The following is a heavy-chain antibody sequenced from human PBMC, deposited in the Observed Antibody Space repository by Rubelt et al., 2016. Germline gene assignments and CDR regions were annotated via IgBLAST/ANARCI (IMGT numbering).Heavy chain of an antibody. J-gene: IGHJ5*02. Sequence: QLQLQESGPGLVKPSETLSLTCTVSGGSISSSSYYWGWIRQPPGKGLEWIGSIYYSGSTYYNPSLWRRVTIAVDTSKNLFALKRSSVTAADTAVYYCAIEEYSSSSTCNWFDPWGRGSLVTVSS. D-gene: IGHD6-6*01. CDR3: AIEEYSSSSTCNWFDP. CDR2: IYYSGST. V-gene: IGHV4-39*01. CDR1: GGSISSSSYY.